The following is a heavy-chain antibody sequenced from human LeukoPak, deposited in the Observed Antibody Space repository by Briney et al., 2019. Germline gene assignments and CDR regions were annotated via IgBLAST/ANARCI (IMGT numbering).Heavy chain of an antibody. V-gene: IGHV3-15*01. Sequence: GGSLRLSCAASGFTFSNAWMSWVRQAPGKGLEWVGRIKSKTDGGTTDYAAPVKGRFTISRDDSKNTLYLQMNSLKTEDTAVYYCTTGPYYYDSSAFDYWGQGTLVTVSS. CDR3: TTGPYYYDSSAFDY. J-gene: IGHJ4*02. CDR2: IKSKTDGGTT. CDR1: GFTFSNAW. D-gene: IGHD3-22*01.